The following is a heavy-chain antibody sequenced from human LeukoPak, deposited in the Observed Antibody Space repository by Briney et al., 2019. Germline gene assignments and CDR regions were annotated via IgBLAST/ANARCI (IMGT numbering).Heavy chain of an antibody. V-gene: IGHV4-34*01. Sequence: SETLSLTCAVYGGSFSGYYWSWIRQPPGKGLEWIGEINHSGSTNQNPSLKSRVTISVDTSKNQFSLKLSSVTAADTAVYYCARDKYLGYCSGGSCYFLKYYFDYWGQGTLVTVSS. CDR1: GGSFSGYY. CDR2: INHSGST. CDR3: ARDKYLGYCSGGSCYFLKYYFDY. J-gene: IGHJ4*02. D-gene: IGHD2-15*01.